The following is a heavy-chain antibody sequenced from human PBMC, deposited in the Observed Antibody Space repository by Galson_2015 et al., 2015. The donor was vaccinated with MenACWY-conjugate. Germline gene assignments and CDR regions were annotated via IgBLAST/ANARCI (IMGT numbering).Heavy chain of an antibody. CDR2: ISGSGGST. Sequence: SLRLSCAASGFTFSSYAMSWVRQAPGKGLEWVSGISGSGGSTYYADSVKGRFTISRDNSKNTLYLQMNSLRAEDTAVYYCAKASSGYYFYFAYWGQGTLATASS. CDR1: GFTFSSYA. J-gene: IGHJ4*02. D-gene: IGHD3-22*01. CDR3: AKASSGYYFYFAY. V-gene: IGHV3-23*01.